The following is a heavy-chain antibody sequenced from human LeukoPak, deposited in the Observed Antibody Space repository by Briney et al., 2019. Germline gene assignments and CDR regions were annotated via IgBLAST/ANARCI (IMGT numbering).Heavy chain of an antibody. D-gene: IGHD3-22*01. Sequence: PSETLSLTCAVYGGSFSGYYWSWIRQPPGKGLEWIGEINHSGSTNYNPSLKSRVTISVDTSKNQFSLKLSSVTAADTAVYYCARGKDYYDTSGYPTFHYWGQGTLVTVSS. V-gene: IGHV4-34*01. CDR1: GGSFSGYY. J-gene: IGHJ4*02. CDR2: INHSGST. CDR3: ARGKDYYDTSGYPTFHY.